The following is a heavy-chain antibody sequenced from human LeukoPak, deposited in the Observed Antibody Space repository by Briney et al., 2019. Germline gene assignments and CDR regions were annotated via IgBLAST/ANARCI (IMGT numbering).Heavy chain of an antibody. CDR3: ARLGYDILTGYSNQDY. V-gene: IGHV1-18*01. D-gene: IGHD3-9*01. Sequence: ASVKVSCKASGYTFTSYGISWVRQAPGQGLEWMGWISAYNGNTNYAQKLQGRVTMTTDTSTSTAYMELRSLRSDDTAVYYCARLGYDILTGYSNQDYWGQGTLVTVSS. CDR1: GYTFTSYG. CDR2: ISAYNGNT. J-gene: IGHJ4*02.